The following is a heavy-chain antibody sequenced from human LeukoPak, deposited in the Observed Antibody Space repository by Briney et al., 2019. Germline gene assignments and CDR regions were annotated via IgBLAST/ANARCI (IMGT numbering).Heavy chain of an antibody. CDR2: INPSGGST. D-gene: IGHD3-3*01. J-gene: IGHJ1*01. CDR3: ASCPLDFWSGQFQH. V-gene: IGHV1-46*03. Sequence: ASVKVSFKASGYTFTSYYMHWVRQAPGQGLEWMGIINPSGGSTSYAQKFQGRVTMTRDTSTSTLYMELSSLRSEDTAVYYCASCPLDFWSGQFQHWGQGTLVTVSS. CDR1: GYTFTSYY.